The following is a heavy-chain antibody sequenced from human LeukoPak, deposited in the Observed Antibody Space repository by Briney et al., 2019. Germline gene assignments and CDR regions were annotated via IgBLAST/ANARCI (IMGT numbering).Heavy chain of an antibody. J-gene: IGHJ4*02. V-gene: IGHV3-7*01. D-gene: IGHD3-10*01. CDR1: GFTFSSYW. CDR3: ARVIEWFGESYFDY. Sequence: GGSLRLSCAASGFTFSSYWMSWVRQAPGKGLEWVANIKQDGSEKYYVDSVKGRFIISRDNAKNSLYLQMNSLRAEDTAVYCCARVIEWFGESYFDYWGQGTLVTVSS. CDR2: IKQDGSEK.